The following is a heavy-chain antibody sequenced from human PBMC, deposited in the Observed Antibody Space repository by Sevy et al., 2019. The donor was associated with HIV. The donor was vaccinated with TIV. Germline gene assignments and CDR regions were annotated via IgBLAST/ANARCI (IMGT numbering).Heavy chain of an antibody. Sequence: GGSLRLSCAASGFTVSSNYMTWVRQAPGKGLEGVSVIYSDGTTYHADSVKDRFTISRDNVKNTQYLQMNSLRAEDTAVYYCARGKSGYGYGLNSWGQGTLVTVSS. CDR1: GFTVSSNY. D-gene: IGHD5-18*01. CDR2: IYSDGTT. CDR3: ARGKSGYGYGLNS. V-gene: IGHV3-66*01. J-gene: IGHJ4*02.